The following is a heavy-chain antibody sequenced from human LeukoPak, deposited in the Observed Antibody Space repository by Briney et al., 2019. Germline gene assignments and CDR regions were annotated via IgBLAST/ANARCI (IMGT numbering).Heavy chain of an antibody. CDR2: FDPEDGET. CDR3: ATDRGVWFGEGLDAFDI. J-gene: IGHJ3*02. Sequence: GESLKISCKASGYTFTSYGISWVRQAPGKGLEWMGGFDPEDGETIYAQKFQGRVTMTEDTSTDTAYMELSSLRSEDTAVYYCATDRGVWFGEGLDAFDIWGQGTMVTVSS. CDR1: GYTFTSYG. V-gene: IGHV1-24*01. D-gene: IGHD3-10*01.